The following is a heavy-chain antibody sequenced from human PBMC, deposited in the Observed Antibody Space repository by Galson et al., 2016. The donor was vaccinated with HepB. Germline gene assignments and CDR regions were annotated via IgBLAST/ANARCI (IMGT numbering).Heavy chain of an antibody. Sequence: SLRLSCAASGFTFSSYSMNWVRQAPGKGLEWVSSISSGSSYIYYADSVKGRLTISRDNAKNSLYLQMNSLRAEDTAVYYCAREISMVRGVIITGYYNYMDVWGKGTTVTVSS. J-gene: IGHJ6*03. D-gene: IGHD3-10*01. CDR3: AREISMVRGVIITGYYNYMDV. V-gene: IGHV3-21*01. CDR1: GFTFSSYS. CDR2: ISSGSSYI.